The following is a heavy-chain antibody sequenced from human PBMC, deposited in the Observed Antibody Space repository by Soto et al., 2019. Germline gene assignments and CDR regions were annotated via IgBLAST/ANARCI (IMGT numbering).Heavy chain of an antibody. CDR2: IYYSGST. CDR1: GGSISSYY. Sequence: SETLSLTCTVSGGSISSYYWSWIRQPPGKGLEWIGYIYYSGSTNYNPSLKSRVTISVDTSKNQFSLKLSSVTAADTAVYYCARDRLANWFDPWGQGTLVTVSS. D-gene: IGHD3-9*01. J-gene: IGHJ5*02. CDR3: ARDRLANWFDP. V-gene: IGHV4-59*01.